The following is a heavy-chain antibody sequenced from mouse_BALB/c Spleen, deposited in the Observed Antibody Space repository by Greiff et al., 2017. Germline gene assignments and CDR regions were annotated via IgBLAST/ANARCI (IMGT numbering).Heavy chain of an antibody. J-gene: IGHJ2*01. Sequence: EVMLVESGGGLVQPGGSLRLSCATSGFTFTDYYMSWVRQPPGKALEWLGFIRNKANGYTTEYSASVKGRFTISRDNSQSILYLQMNTLRAEDSATYYCARDPYGYDGYYFDYWGQGTTLTVSS. V-gene: IGHV7-3*02. CDR2: IRNKANGYTT. CDR1: GFTFTDYY. D-gene: IGHD2-2*01. CDR3: ARDPYGYDGYYFDY.